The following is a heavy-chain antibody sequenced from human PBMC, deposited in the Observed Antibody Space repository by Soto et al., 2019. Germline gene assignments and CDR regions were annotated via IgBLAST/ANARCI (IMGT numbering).Heavy chain of an antibody. CDR1: GGSISDFY. CDR3: ARGGGYDFRSSQAPPIDV. D-gene: IGHD3-3*01. J-gene: IGHJ6*02. Sequence: SETLSLTCNVSGGSISDFYWSWIRQSPGKRLEWIGYLYYTGSTNYNPALKSRVTISLDTSKNQFSLKVRSVTAADTAVYYCARGGGYDFRSSQAPPIDVWGQGTTVTVS. V-gene: IGHV4-59*01. CDR2: LYYTGST.